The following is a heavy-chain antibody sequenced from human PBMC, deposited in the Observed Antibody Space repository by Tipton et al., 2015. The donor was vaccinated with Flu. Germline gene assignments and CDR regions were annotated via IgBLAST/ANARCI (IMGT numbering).Heavy chain of an antibody. Sequence: TLSLTCTVSGGSIGNYYWNWIRQPPGKGLEWNGYIYNSEYTKYSPSLKSRVTISVDTSKKQFSLQLRSVTAADTAVYYCARDPSLGMPDYFDYWGQGTLVTASS. J-gene: IGHJ4*02. CDR1: GGSIGNYY. D-gene: IGHD2-2*01. CDR3: ARDPSLGMPDYFDY. CDR2: IYNSEYT. V-gene: IGHV4-59*12.